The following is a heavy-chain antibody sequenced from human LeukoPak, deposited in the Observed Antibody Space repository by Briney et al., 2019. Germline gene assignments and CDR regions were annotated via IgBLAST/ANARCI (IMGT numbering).Heavy chain of an antibody. V-gene: IGHV3-30*04. J-gene: IGHJ4*02. D-gene: IGHD2-21*01. CDR2: ISYDGSNK. CDR3: ARHIPFDC. Sequence: GALRLSCAASGFTFSSYAMHWVRQAPGKGLEWVAVISYDGSNKYYADSVKGRFTISRDNSKNTLYLQMNSLRAEDTAVYYCARHIPFDCWGQGTLVTVSS. CDR1: GFTFSSYA.